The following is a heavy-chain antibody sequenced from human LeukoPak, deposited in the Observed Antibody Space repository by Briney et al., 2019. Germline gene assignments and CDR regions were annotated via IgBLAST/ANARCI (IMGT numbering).Heavy chain of an antibody. D-gene: IGHD6-13*01. CDR2: IKQDGSEK. CDR1: GFTFSTYW. J-gene: IGHJ6*02. V-gene: IGHV3-7*01. CDR3: ARDPLYSSSWYTYYYYYGMDV. Sequence: GGSLRLSCAASGFTFSTYWMSWVRQAPGKGLELVANIKQDGSEKYYVDSVKGRFTISRDNAKNSLYLQMNSLRAEDMAVYYCARDPLYSSSWYTYYYYYGMDVWGQGTTVTVSS.